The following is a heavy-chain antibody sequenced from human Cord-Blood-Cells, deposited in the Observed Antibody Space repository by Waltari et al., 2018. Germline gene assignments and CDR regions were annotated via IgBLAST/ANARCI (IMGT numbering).Heavy chain of an antibody. D-gene: IGHD6-13*01. CDR2: IKQDGSEK. CDR3: ARDKGLQQLVFDY. Sequence: EVQLVESGGGLVQPGGSLRLSCAASGLTFSSYWMSCVRQAPGKGLEWVANIKQDGSEKYYVDSVKGRFTISRDNAKNSLYLQMNSLRAEDTAVYYCARDKGLQQLVFDYWGQGTLVTVSS. CDR1: GLTFSSYW. J-gene: IGHJ4*02. V-gene: IGHV3-7*01.